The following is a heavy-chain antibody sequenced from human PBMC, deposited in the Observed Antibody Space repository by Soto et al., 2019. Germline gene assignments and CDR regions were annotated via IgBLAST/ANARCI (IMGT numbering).Heavy chain of an antibody. CDR2: IWFDESDN. CDR1: GFTFSSYG. V-gene: IGHV3-33*01. CDR3: ARNLRWEPQFDN. J-gene: IGHJ4*02. Sequence: GGSLRLSCAASGFTFSSYGMHWVRQAPGKGLEWVAVIWFDESDNYYADSVKGRFTISRDSSKNTLYLHMNSLRDEDTAVYYCARNLRWEPQFDNGGQGTLVTVSS. D-gene: IGHD4-17*01.